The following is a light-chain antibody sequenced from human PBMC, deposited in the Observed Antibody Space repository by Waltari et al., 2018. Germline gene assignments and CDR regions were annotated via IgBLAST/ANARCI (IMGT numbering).Light chain of an antibody. V-gene: IGKV1-33*01. J-gene: IGKJ4*01. CDR2: DAS. Sequence: DIQMTQSPSSLSASVGDRIPITCQPSQDISNYLNWYHQKPGKAPKLLIYDASNLDIGVPSRFSGSGSGSDFTFTISSLQPEDIATYYCQQHDSLPVTFGGGTKVEIK. CDR3: QQHDSLPVT. CDR1: QDISNY.